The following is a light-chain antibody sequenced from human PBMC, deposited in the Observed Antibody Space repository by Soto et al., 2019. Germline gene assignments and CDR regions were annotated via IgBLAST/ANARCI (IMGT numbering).Light chain of an antibody. V-gene: IGKV3-15*01. Sequence: EIGMTQSPATLSVSPGERATLSCRASQSVSSNLAWYQQKPGQAPRLLIYGASTRATGIPARFSGSGSGTEFTLTISSLHSEDFAVYYCQQYNNWPPMYTFGQGTKLEIK. CDR1: QSVSSN. CDR3: QQYNNWPPMYT. CDR2: GAS. J-gene: IGKJ2*01.